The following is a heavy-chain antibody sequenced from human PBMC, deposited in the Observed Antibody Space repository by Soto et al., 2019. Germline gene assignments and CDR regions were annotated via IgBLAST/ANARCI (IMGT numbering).Heavy chain of an antibody. CDR2: ISAYNGNT. CDR3: ARVATENCSGGSCPPYFDY. Sequence: QVQLVQSGAEVKKPGASVKVSCKASGYTFTSYGISWVRQAPGQGLEWMGWISAYNGNTNYAQKLQGRVTMTTDTSTSTAYMELRSLRSDDTAVYYCARVATENCSGGSCPPYFDYWGQGTLVTVSS. V-gene: IGHV1-18*01. CDR1: GYTFTSYG. D-gene: IGHD2-15*01. J-gene: IGHJ4*02.